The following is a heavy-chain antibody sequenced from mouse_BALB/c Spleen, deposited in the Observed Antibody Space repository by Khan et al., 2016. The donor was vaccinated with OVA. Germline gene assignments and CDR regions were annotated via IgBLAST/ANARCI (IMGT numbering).Heavy chain of an antibody. J-gene: IGHJ4*01. D-gene: IGHD1-1*02. CDR2: INTYTGEP. Sequence: QIQLVQSGPELKKPGATVKISCKASGYTFTNYGMNWVKQAPGKDLKWMGWINTYTGEPTYADDFKGRFAFSLETSASTAYLKLNNLKNEDTATYFWARVVYDGTMASGGQGTSVTVSS. V-gene: IGHV9-3-1*01. CDR1: GYTFTNYG. CDR3: ARVVYDGTMAS.